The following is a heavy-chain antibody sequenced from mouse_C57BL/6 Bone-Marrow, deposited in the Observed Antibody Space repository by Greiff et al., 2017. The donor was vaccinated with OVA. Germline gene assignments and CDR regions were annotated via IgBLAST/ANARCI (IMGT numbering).Heavy chain of an antibody. J-gene: IGHJ3*01. Sequence: VQLQQSGPELVKPGASVKISCKASGYAFSSSWMNWVKQRPGTGLEWIGRLYTGDGDTTYNGKFKGEATLTADKSSSTAYMQRSSLTSEDSAVYFCARSGYFAWFAYWGQGTLVTVSA. V-gene: IGHV1-82*01. D-gene: IGHD2-3*01. CDR2: LYTGDGDT. CDR1: GYAFSSSW. CDR3: ARSGYFAWFAY.